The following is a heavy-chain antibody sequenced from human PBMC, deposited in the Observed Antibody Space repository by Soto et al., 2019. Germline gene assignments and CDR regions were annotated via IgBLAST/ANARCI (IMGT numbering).Heavy chain of an antibody. D-gene: IGHD3-9*01. CDR1: GFTFSSYA. Sequence: PGGSLRLSCAASGFTFSSYAMHWVRQAPGKGLEWVAVISYDGSNKYYADSVKGRFTISRDNSKNTLYLQMNSLRAEDTAVYYCARDRSVLRYFDWHYGMDVWGQGTTVPVSS. CDR3: ARDRSVLRYFDWHYGMDV. V-gene: IGHV3-30-3*01. J-gene: IGHJ6*02. CDR2: ISYDGSNK.